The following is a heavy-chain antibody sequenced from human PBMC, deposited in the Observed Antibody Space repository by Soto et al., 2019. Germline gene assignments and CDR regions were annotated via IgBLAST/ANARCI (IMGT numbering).Heavy chain of an antibody. V-gene: IGHV3-15*07. CDR3: TTDRDELYYYDSSGYYQTDY. CDR2: IKSKTDGGTT. CDR1: GFTFSNAW. J-gene: IGHJ4*02. D-gene: IGHD3-22*01. Sequence: GGSLRLSCAASGFTFSNAWMNWVRQAPGKGLEWVGRIKSKTDGGTTDYAAPVKGRFTISRDDSKNTLYLQMNSLKTEDTAVYYCTTDRDELYYYDSSGYYQTDYWGQGTLVTVSS.